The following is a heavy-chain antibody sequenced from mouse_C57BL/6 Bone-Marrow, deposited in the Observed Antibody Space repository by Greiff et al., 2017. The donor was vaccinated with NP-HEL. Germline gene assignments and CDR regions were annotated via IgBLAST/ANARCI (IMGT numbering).Heavy chain of an antibody. V-gene: IGHV5-6*01. CDR3: ARRVTTVPYYYAMDY. Sequence: EVHLVESGGDLVKPGGSLKLSCAASGFTFSSYGMSWVRQTPDKRLEWVATISSGGSYTYYPDSVKGRFTISRDNAKNTLYLQMSSLKSEDTAMYYCARRVTTVPYYYAMDYWGQGTSVTVSS. J-gene: IGHJ4*01. CDR1: GFTFSSYG. CDR2: ISSGGSYT. D-gene: IGHD1-1*01.